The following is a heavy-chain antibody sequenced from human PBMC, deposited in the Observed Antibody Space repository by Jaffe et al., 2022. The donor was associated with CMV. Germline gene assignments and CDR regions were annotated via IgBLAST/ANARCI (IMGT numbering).Heavy chain of an antibody. D-gene: IGHD2-2*01. CDR1: GGSFSGYY. Sequence: QVQLQQWGAGLLKPSETLSLTCAVYGGSFSGYYWSWIRQPPGKGLEWIGEINHSGSTNYNPSLKSRVTISVDTSKNQFSLKLSSVTAADTAVYYCARGRRGPIVVVPAGGWFDPWGQGTLVTVSS. J-gene: IGHJ5*02. V-gene: IGHV4-34*01. CDR2: INHSGST. CDR3: ARGRRGPIVVVPAGGWFDP.